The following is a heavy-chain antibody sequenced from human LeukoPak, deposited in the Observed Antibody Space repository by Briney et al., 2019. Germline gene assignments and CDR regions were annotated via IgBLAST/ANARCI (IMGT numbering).Heavy chain of an antibody. D-gene: IGHD3-22*01. CDR3: TKSTQTYYDSSGYGFD. CDR1: GFTFSSYE. J-gene: IGHJ4*02. V-gene: IGHV3-48*03. Sequence: GGSLRLSCAVSGFTFSSYEMNWVRQAPGKGLEWVSYISSSGRTIYYADSVMGRFTISRDNAKNSLYLQMHSLRSEDTALYYCTKSTQTYYDSSGYGFDWGQGTLVTVSS. CDR2: ISSSGRTI.